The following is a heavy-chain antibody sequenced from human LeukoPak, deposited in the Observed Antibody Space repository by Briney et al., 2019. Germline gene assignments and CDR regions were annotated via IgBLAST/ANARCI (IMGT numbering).Heavy chain of an antibody. CDR1: GGTFSSYA. Sequence: ASVKVSCKASGGTFSSYAISWVRQAPGQGLEWMGRINPNSGGTNYAQKFQGRVTMTRDTSISTAYMELSRLRSDDTAVYYCARVPGGRAVAGVFDYWGQGTLVTVPS. D-gene: IGHD6-19*01. CDR2: INPNSGGT. CDR3: ARVPGGRAVAGVFDY. V-gene: IGHV1-2*06. J-gene: IGHJ4*02.